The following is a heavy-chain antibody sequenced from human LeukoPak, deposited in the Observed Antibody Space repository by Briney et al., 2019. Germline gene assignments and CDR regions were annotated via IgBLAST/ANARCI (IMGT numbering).Heavy chain of an antibody. CDR1: GFTFSNYG. J-gene: IGHJ1*01. Sequence: GRSLRLSCAASGFTFSNYGMHWVRQAPGKGLEWVAVISYDGSNKYYADSVKGRFTISRDNSKNTLYLQMNSLRAEDTAVYYCAKDRYSSSWAGFQHWGQGTLVTVSS. V-gene: IGHV3-30*18. CDR3: AKDRYSSSWAGFQH. D-gene: IGHD6-13*01. CDR2: ISYDGSNK.